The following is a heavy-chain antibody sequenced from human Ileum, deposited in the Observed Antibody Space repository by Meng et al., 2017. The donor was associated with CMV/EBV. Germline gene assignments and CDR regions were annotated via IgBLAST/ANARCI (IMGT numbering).Heavy chain of an antibody. J-gene: IGHJ4*02. Sequence: LLGWVPGLLKLSGTLSRTCAGYGGSYSDYYRSWIRQPPGRGLEWVGEINHSGTTNYNPSVKSRVTISVDTSKNQFSLKLTSVTAADTAVYFCATDPGGYWGQGTLVTVSS. CDR2: INHSGTT. V-gene: IGHV4-34*01. D-gene: IGHD1-14*01. CDR1: GGSYSDYY. CDR3: ATDPGGY.